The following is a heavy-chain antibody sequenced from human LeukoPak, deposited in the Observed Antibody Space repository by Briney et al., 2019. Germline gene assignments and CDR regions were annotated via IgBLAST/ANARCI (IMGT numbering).Heavy chain of an antibody. CDR2: IIPIFGTA. CDR1: GYTFTGYH. Sequence: ASVKVSCKASGYTFTGYHMHWVRQAPGQGLEWMGGIIPIFGTANYAQKFQGRVTITTDESTSTAYMELSSLRSEDTAVYYCASNDYGDYVNFDYWGQGTLVTVSS. CDR3: ASNDYGDYVNFDY. D-gene: IGHD4-17*01. J-gene: IGHJ4*02. V-gene: IGHV1-69*05.